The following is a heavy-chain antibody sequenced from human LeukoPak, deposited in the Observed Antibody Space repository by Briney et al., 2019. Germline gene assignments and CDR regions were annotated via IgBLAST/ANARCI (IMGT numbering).Heavy chain of an antibody. CDR2: IYYSGST. CDR1: GGSISSYY. V-gene: IGHV4-59*01. CDR3: ARGLRKDWFDP. Sequence: SETLSLTCTVSGGSISSYYWSWIRQPPGKGLEWIGYIYYSGSTSYNPSLKSRVTISVDTSKNQFSLKLSSVTAADTAVYYCARGLRKDWFDPWGQGTLVTVSS. J-gene: IGHJ5*02.